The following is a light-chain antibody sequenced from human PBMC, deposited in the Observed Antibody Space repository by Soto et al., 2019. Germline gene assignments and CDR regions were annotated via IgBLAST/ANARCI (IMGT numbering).Light chain of an antibody. CDR3: QQYYSTPLT. J-gene: IGKJ4*01. CDR1: QSVLYSSNNKNY. Sequence: DIVMTQSPDSLTVSLGERATINCKSSQSVLYSSNNKNYLAWFQQKPGQPTKLLIYWASTRESGVPDRFSGSGSGTNFTLTISSLQAEDVALYYCQQYYSTPLTFGGGTKVEIK. CDR2: WAS. V-gene: IGKV4-1*01.